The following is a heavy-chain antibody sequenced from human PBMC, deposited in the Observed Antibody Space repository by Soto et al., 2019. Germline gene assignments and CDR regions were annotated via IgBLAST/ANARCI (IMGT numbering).Heavy chain of an antibody. J-gene: IGHJ6*02. Sequence: PGGSLRLSCAASGFTFSSYAMSWVRQAPEKGLEWVSAISGSGGSTYYADSVKGRFTISRDNSKNTLYLQMNSLRAEDTAVYYCAKVPIGYGSGSFEYYYYYYGMDVWGQGTTVTVSS. CDR1: GFTFSSYA. CDR2: ISGSGGST. V-gene: IGHV3-23*01. CDR3: AKVPIGYGSGSFEYYYYYYGMDV. D-gene: IGHD3-10*01.